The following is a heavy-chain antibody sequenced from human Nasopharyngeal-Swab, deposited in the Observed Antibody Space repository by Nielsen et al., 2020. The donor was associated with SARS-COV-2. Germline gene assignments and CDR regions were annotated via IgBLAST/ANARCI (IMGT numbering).Heavy chain of an antibody. CDR2: IYYSGST. Sequence: SETLSLTCTVSGGSISSYYWNWIRQPPGKRLEWIGYIYYSGSTNYNPSLKSRVTISVDTSKNQFSLKLSSVTAADTAVYYCARGKRLLWFGESDLFDIWGQGTMVNVSS. D-gene: IGHD3-10*01. J-gene: IGHJ3*02. CDR3: ARGKRLLWFGESDLFDI. CDR1: GGSISSYY. V-gene: IGHV4-59*01.